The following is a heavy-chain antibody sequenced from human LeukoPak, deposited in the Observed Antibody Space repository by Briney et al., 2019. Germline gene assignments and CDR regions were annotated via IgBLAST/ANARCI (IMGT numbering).Heavy chain of an antibody. D-gene: IGHD3-10*01. Sequence: ASETLSLTCAVYGGSFRGYYWSWIPQPPGKGLEWSGEINDSGSTNYNPPLKSRVTISVDTSKNQFSLKLSSVTAADTAVYYCARVGADGSGFLFDYWGQGTLVTVSS. J-gene: IGHJ4*02. V-gene: IGHV4-34*01. CDR1: GGSFRGYY. CDR3: ARVGADGSGFLFDY. CDR2: INDSGST.